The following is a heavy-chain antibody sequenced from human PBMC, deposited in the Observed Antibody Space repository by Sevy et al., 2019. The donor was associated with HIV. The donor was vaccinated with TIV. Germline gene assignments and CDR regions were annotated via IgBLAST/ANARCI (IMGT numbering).Heavy chain of an antibody. D-gene: IGHD4-17*01. CDR2: VSGSGGGT. Sequence: GGSLRLSCVASGFIFNNSAMSWVRQASKKGLEWVSGVSGSGGGTYYAESVEGRFTISRDNSKNTLYLQMNSLRAEDTAVYYCVKEQSDYVGPWDFWGQGTLVTVSS. J-gene: IGHJ4*02. V-gene: IGHV3-23*01. CDR1: GFIFNNSA. CDR3: VKEQSDYVGPWDF.